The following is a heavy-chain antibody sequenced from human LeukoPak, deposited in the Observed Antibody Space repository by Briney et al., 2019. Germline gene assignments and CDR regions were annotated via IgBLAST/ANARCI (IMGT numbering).Heavy chain of an antibody. CDR3: VRHGRIYFIQ. CDR2: IHSSGNT. V-gene: IGHV4-59*08. Sequence: SETLSLTCTVSGGSIIGYYWSWSRQPPGKALEWIGYIHSSGNTVYNPSLKSRVTIAVDTSKNQFSLKLSSVTAVDTAIYYCVRHGRIYFIQWRQGPRDTVSS. CDR1: GGSIIGYY. J-gene: IGHJ4*02. D-gene: IGHD1-26*01.